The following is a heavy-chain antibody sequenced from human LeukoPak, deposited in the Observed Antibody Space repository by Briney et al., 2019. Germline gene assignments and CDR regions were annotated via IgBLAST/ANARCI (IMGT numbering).Heavy chain of an antibody. CDR3: AKDTVAGIFDY. V-gene: IGHV3-30*18. Sequence: GSLRLSCAASGFTFSSYGMHWVRQAPGKGLEWVAVISYDGSNKYYADSVKGRFTISRDNSKNTLYLQMNSLRAEDTAVYYCAKDTVAGIFDYWGQGTLVTVSS. D-gene: IGHD6-19*01. J-gene: IGHJ4*02. CDR2: ISYDGSNK. CDR1: GFTFSSYG.